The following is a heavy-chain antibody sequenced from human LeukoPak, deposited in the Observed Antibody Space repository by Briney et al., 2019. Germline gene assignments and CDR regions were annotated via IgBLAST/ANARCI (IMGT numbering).Heavy chain of an antibody. CDR3: ARERGHISSSWYPLDY. CDR2: VYASGST. V-gene: IGHV4-61*02. J-gene: IGHJ4*02. D-gene: IGHD6-13*01. CDR1: GDSISGTFY. Sequence: SQTLSLTCTVSGDSISGTFYWTWIRQPAGKGLEWIGRVYASGSTNYNPSLKSRVTISVDTSKNQFSLKLSSVTAADTAVYYCARERGHISSSWYPLDYWGQGTLVTVSS.